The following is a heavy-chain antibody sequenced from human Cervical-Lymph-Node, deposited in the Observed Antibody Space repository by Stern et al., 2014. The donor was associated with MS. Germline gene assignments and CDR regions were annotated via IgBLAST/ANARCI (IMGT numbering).Heavy chain of an antibody. Sequence: QLQLQESGPGLVEPSGTLSLTCGVSGDSISSNNWWSWVRQPPGKGLEWIAEIYNSGITNYNPSLQTRFTISEDNSSNQFSLKMMSVTAADTAVYYCARAPCGSYCSYYYGYDVWGRGATVTVSS. CDR1: GDSISSNNW. CDR2: IYNSGIT. CDR3: ARAPCGSYCSYYYGYDV. D-gene: IGHD2-21*02. V-gene: IGHV4-4*02. J-gene: IGHJ6*02.